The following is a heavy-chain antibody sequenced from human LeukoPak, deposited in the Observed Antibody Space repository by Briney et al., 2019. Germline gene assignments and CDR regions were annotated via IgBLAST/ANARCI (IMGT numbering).Heavy chain of an antibody. CDR2: IYSGGST. CDR3: ARFRSGAFDI. D-gene: IGHD7-27*01. J-gene: IGHJ3*02. Sequence: GGSLRPSCAASGFTVSSNYMSWVRQAPGKGLEWVSVIYSGGSTYYADSVKGRFTISRDNSKNTLYLQMNSLRAEDTAVYYCARFRSGAFDIWGQGTTVTVSS. CDR1: GFTVSSNY. V-gene: IGHV3-53*01.